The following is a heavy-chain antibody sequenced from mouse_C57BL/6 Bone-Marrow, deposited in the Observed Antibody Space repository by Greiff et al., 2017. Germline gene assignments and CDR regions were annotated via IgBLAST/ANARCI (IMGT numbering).Heavy chain of an antibody. CDR2: INPSSGYT. CDR1: GYTFTSYW. J-gene: IGHJ4*01. D-gene: IGHD2-3*01. Sequence: VQGVESGAELAKPGASVKLSCKASGYTFTSYWMHWVKQRPGQGLEWIGYINPSSGYTKYNQKFKDKATLTADKSYSTAYMQLNSLTYEDSAIYYCARWGLLAMDYWGQGTSVTVSS. CDR3: ARWGLLAMDY. V-gene: IGHV1-7*01.